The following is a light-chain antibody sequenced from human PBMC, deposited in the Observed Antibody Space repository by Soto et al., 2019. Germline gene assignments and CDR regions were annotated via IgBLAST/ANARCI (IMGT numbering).Light chain of an antibody. CDR1: SGHSSYA. CDR3: QTWGTGIWV. Sequence: QSVLTQSPSASASLGASVKLTCTLSSGHSSYAIAWHQQQPEKGPRYLMKLNSDGSHSKGDGIPDRFSGSSSGAERYLTSSRLQAEDEADYYCQTWGTGIWVFGGGTKVTVL. CDR2: LNSDGSH. V-gene: IGLV4-69*01. J-gene: IGLJ3*02.